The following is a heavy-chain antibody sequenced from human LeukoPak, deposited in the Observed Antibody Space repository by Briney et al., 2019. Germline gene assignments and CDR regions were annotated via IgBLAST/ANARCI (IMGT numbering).Heavy chain of an antibody. D-gene: IGHD4-11*01. Sequence: GVSLRLSCAASGFTFTNAGMSWVRQAPGKGLEWVGCIKSKIDGGTTDYTAPVKGRFTFSRDDSENTLYLQMNSLKTEDSAVYYCTTDYSKSAPHYYMDVWGKGTTVTVSS. CDR3: TTDYSKSAPHYYMDV. J-gene: IGHJ6*03. V-gene: IGHV3-15*01. CDR1: GFTFTNAG. CDR2: IKSKIDGGTT.